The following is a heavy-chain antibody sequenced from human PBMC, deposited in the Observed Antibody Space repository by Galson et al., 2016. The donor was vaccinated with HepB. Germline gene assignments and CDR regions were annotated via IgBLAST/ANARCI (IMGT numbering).Heavy chain of an antibody. CDR3: ARDRGGSWRGYQYGMDV. CDR1: GYIFNTYG. CDR2: ISAYNGRT. Sequence: SVKVSCKASGYIFNTYGITWVRQAPGHGPEWVGWISAYNGRTKYAQKLQGRVTMTTDTSTSTAYMELGSLRSDDTAVYYCARDRGGSWRGYQYGMDVWGQGTTVTVSS. D-gene: IGHD3-10*01. J-gene: IGHJ6*02. V-gene: IGHV1-18*01.